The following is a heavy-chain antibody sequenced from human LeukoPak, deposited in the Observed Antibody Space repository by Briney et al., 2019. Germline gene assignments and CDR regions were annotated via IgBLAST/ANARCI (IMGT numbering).Heavy chain of an antibody. CDR2: IKEDGSEK. CDR3: ARSGATGCSDY. J-gene: IGHJ4*02. CDR1: GFTFSSYW. Sequence: GGSLRLSCAASGFTFSSYWMSWVRQAPGKGLEWVANIKEDGSEKYYVDSVKGRFTVSRDNAKNSLYLQMNSLRDEDTAVYYCARSGATGCSDYWGQGTLVTVSS. D-gene: IGHD5-12*01. V-gene: IGHV3-7*01.